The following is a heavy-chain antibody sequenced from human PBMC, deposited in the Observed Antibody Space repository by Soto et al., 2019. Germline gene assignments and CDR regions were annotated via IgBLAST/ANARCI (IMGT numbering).Heavy chain of an antibody. CDR2: INHSGST. V-gene: IGHV4-34*01. D-gene: IGHD6-6*01. CDR3: ARGWSSSPRYYYYYGMDV. Sequence: SETLSLTCAVYGGSFSGYYWSWIRQPPGKGLEWIGEINHSGSTNYNPSLKSRVTISVDTSKNQFSLKLSSVTAADTAVYYCARGWSSSPRYYYYYGMDVWGQGTTVTVSS. J-gene: IGHJ6*02. CDR1: GGSFSGYY.